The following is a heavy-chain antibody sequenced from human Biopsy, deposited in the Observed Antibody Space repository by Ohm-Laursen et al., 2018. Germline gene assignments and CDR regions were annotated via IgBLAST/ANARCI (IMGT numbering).Heavy chain of an antibody. CDR1: GASVTSRSYY. Sequence: GTLSLTCSVSGASVTSRSYYWSWVRQPPGKGLEWIAYIFHSGKINDNPSLNSRVSISVDTSRNQFSLKVRSVTAADTAVYYCVRGVDYYGPYHYYALDVWGQGTTVTVSS. D-gene: IGHD3-10*01. J-gene: IGHJ6*02. CDR3: VRGVDYYGPYHYYALDV. V-gene: IGHV4-61*01. CDR2: IFHSGKI.